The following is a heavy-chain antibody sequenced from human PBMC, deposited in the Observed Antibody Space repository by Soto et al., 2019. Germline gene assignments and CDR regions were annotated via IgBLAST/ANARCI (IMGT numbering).Heavy chain of an antibody. Sequence: QVQLVQSGAEVKKPGASVKVSCKASGYTFTSYDINWVRQATGQGLEWMGWMNPNSGNTGYAQKFQGRVTMTRNTSISTAYMELSRLRYEDTAVYYCARGFTMVRGVIIKNFDFWGQGTLVTVSS. CDR2: MNPNSGNT. J-gene: IGHJ4*02. D-gene: IGHD3-10*01. V-gene: IGHV1-8*01. CDR3: ARGFTMVRGVIIKNFDF. CDR1: GYTFTSYD.